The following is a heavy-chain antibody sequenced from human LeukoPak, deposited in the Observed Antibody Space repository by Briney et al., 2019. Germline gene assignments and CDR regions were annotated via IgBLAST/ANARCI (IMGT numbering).Heavy chain of an antibody. CDR1: GGSFSGYY. J-gene: IGHJ2*01. V-gene: IGHV4-34*01. D-gene: IGHD2-2*01. Sequence: PSETLSLTCAVYGGSFSGYYWSWIRQPPGKGLEWIGEINHSGSTNYNPSLKSRVTISVDTSKNQFSLKLSSVTAADTAVHYCARRVVVVPAAILQSRYFDLWGRGTLVTVSS. CDR2: INHSGST. CDR3: ARRVVVVPAAILQSRYFDL.